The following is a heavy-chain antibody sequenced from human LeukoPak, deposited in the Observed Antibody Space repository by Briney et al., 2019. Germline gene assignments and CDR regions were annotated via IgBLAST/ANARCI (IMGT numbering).Heavy chain of an antibody. CDR1: GFTFSSYW. J-gene: IGHJ4*02. V-gene: IGHV3-74*01. CDR2: IKTDGSDR. Sequence: GGSLRLSCAASGFTFSSYWMHWVRQAPGKGLVWVSGIKTDGSDRRYADLVTGRFTISRDNAENTLFLQMNSLRAEDTAVYYCIRDFLTVTTNDYWGQGTLVTVSS. D-gene: IGHD4-11*01. CDR3: IRDFLTVTTNDY.